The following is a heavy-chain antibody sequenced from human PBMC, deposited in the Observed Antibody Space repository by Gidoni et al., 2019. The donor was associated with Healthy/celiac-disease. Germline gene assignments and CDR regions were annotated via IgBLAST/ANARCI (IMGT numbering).Heavy chain of an antibody. V-gene: IGHV4-34*01. Sequence: QVQLQQWGAGLLKPSETPSLTCAVYGGSFSGYYWSWIRQPPGKGLEWIGEINHRGSTNYNPSLKSRVTISGDTSKNQFSLKLSSVTAADTAVYYCARGEMATARTGFQHWGQGTLVTVSS. CDR1: GGSFSGYY. CDR3: ARGEMATARTGFQH. J-gene: IGHJ1*01. D-gene: IGHD5-12*01. CDR2: INHRGST.